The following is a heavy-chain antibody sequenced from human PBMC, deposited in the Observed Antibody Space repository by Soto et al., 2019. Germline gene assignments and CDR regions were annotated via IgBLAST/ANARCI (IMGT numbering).Heavy chain of an antibody. J-gene: IGHJ4*02. V-gene: IGHV4-59*01. D-gene: IGHD2-15*01. CDR3: AGLRGYAGSPIDY. CDR1: GGSIISGY. CDR2: ISYSGNT. Sequence: SETLSLTCTVSGGSIISGYWSWIRQPPGKGLEWIGYISYSGNTNYNPSLKSRVTMSVDTPKNQFSLRLSSVATADTAVYYCAGLRGYAGSPIDYWGQGTLVTVSS.